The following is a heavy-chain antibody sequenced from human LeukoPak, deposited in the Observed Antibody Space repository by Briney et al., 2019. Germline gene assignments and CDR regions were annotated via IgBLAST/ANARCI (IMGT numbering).Heavy chain of an antibody. Sequence: PGGSLRLSCAASGFTFSDYYMSWIRQAPGKGLEWVSSISSSYIYYADSVKGRFTISRDNAKNSLYLQMNSLRAEDTAVYYCARDNTFHDVDTAMVDAMDVWGKGTTVTVSS. D-gene: IGHD5-18*01. J-gene: IGHJ6*03. V-gene: IGHV3-69-1*01. CDR2: ISSSYI. CDR3: ARDNTFHDVDTAMVDAMDV. CDR1: GFTFSDYY.